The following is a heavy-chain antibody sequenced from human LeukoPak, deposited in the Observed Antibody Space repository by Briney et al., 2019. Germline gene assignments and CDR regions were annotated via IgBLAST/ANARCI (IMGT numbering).Heavy chain of an antibody. CDR2: KSKTYGGTA. CDR1: GLTFNNYN. D-gene: IGHD2-21*02. Sequence: GGSLRLSCVASGLTFNNYNMNWVRQAPGKGLEWVGRKSKTYGGTADYAAPVKGRFTVSRDDSKNTLYLQMNSLKTEDTAVFYCTTDRDALRYWGQGTLVTVSS. CDR3: TTDRDALRY. J-gene: IGHJ4*02. V-gene: IGHV3-15*07.